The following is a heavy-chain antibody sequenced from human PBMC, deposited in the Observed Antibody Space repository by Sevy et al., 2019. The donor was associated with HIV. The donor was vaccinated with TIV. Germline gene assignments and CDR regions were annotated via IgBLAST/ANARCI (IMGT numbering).Heavy chain of an antibody. CDR1: GYSFISYW. D-gene: IGHD3-3*01. V-gene: IGHV5-51*01. J-gene: IGHJ4*02. Sequence: GESLKISCKGSGYSFISYWIAWVRQMPGKGLEWMGIIFPGDSDTRYSPSFQGQVTISADKSISTAYLQWNSLKASDTAMYYCARQPAITVFGAVNVGANDYWGLGTLVTVSS. CDR2: IFPGDSDT. CDR3: ARQPAITVFGAVNVGANDY.